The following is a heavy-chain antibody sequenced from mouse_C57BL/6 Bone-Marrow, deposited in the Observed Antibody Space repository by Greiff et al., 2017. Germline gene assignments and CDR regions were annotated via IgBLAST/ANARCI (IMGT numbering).Heavy chain of an antibody. CDR3: TTSIYYGNPYYFDY. V-gene: IGHV14-4*01. Sequence: EVQLQQSGAELVRPGASVKLSCTASGFNIKDDYMHWVKQRPEQGLEWIGWIDPENGDTEYASKFQGKATITAHTSSNTAYLQLSSLTSEDTAVYYCTTSIYYGNPYYFDYWGQGTTLTVSS. CDR2: IDPENGDT. CDR1: GFNIKDDY. J-gene: IGHJ2*01. D-gene: IGHD2-1*01.